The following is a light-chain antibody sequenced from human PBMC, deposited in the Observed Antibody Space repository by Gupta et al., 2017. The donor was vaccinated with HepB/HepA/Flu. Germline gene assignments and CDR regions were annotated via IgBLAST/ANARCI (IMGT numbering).Light chain of an antibody. Sequence: QSVLTQPPSVSEAPRQRVTISCSGSYSNIGNNAVNWYQQFPGKAPKLLIYYDHLLPSGVSDRFSGSKSGTSASLAISGLQSEDEADYYCAAWDDSLKGWVFGGGTKLTVL. CDR2: YDH. V-gene: IGLV1-36*01. CDR3: AAWDDSLKGWV. J-gene: IGLJ3*02. CDR1: YSNIGNNA.